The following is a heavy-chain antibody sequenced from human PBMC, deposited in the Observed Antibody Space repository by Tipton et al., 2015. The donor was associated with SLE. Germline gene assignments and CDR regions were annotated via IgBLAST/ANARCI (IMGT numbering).Heavy chain of an antibody. D-gene: IGHD3-16*01. CDR2: IYYSGST. CDR1: GGSISSHY. CDR3: ARGGGPPGYYSYGMDV. V-gene: IGHV4-59*11. Sequence: TLSLTCTVSGGSISSHYWSWIRQPPGKGLEWIGYIYYSGSTNYNPSLKSRVTISVDTSKNQFSLKLSSVTAADTAVYYCARGGGPPGYYSYGMDVWGQGTTVTVSS. J-gene: IGHJ6*02.